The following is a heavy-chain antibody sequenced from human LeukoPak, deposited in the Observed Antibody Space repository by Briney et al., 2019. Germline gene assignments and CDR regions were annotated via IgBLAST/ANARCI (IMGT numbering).Heavy chain of an antibody. Sequence: ASVRVSSKDSGYTFTIYGISWVRQAPGEGGERMGWISAYNGNTNYTQKLQGRGTITTDTSTSTAYMELRSLRSDDTAVYYCARDSVVAATRFDYWGQGTLVTVSS. CDR2: ISAYNGNT. J-gene: IGHJ4*02. V-gene: IGHV1-18*04. D-gene: IGHD2-15*01. CDR1: GYTFTIYG. CDR3: ARDSVVAATRFDY.